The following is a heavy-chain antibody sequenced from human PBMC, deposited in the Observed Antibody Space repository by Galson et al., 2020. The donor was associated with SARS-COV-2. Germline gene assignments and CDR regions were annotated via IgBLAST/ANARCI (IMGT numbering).Heavy chain of an antibody. CDR3: ARSPRGYYDSSGSYVPGEGWFDP. J-gene: IGHJ5*02. V-gene: IGHV4-59*01. Sequence: ASETLSLTCTGSGCPSSSYYWSWTRQRPGKARERIGYIHHRGATNYNPSLKSRVTISVDTSKNQSSLKLSSVTAADTAVYYCARSPRGYYDSSGSYVPGEGWFDPWGQGTLVTVSS. CDR1: GCPSSSYY. CDR2: IHHRGAT. D-gene: IGHD3-22*01.